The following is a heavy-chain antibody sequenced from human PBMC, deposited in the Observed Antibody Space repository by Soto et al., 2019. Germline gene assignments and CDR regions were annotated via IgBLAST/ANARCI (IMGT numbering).Heavy chain of an antibody. Sequence: QVQLVESGGGVVQPGRSLRLSCAASGFTFSSYAMYWVRQAPGKGLEWVAIISYDGNNKYYADSVKGRFTISRDNSKNTLYLQMSSWGAEDTAVYYCARAGCDGGSCYTLVGLRYGMDVWGQGTTVTVSS. CDR1: GFTFSSYA. V-gene: IGHV3-30-3*01. D-gene: IGHD2-15*01. J-gene: IGHJ6*02. CDR3: ARAGCDGGSCYTLVGLRYGMDV. CDR2: ISYDGNNK.